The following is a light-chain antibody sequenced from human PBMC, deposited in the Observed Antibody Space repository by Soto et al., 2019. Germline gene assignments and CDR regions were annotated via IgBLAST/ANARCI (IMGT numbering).Light chain of an antibody. CDR1: QSISTY. J-gene: IGKJ1*01. CDR3: QVSDSTWT. Sequence: DIQMTQSPSSLSASAGDRVTITCRASQSISTYLNWYQQKPGKAPELLIYAASSVQSGVPSRFSGSGSGTDFTLTISSLQPEDFATYYCQVSDSTWTFGQGTKVDIK. V-gene: IGKV1-39*01. CDR2: AAS.